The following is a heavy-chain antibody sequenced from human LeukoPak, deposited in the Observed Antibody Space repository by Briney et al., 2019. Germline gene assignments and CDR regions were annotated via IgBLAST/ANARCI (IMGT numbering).Heavy chain of an antibody. J-gene: IGHJ4*02. CDR2: IRYDGTNK. V-gene: IGHV3-30*02. Sequence: GGSLRLSCAASEFTFSNYGMHWVRQAPGKGLEWVAFIRYDGTNKYYADSVKGRFTISRDNSKNTLYLQMNSLRAEDTAVYYCAKAPRRYSYGRTLDYWGQGTLVTVSS. CDR1: EFTFSNYG. D-gene: IGHD5-18*01. CDR3: AKAPRRYSYGRTLDY.